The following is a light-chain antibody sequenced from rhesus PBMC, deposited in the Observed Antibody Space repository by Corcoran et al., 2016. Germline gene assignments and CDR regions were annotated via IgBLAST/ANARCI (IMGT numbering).Light chain of an antibody. CDR3: LQYSSSPYS. CDR2: KAS. J-gene: IGKJ2*01. CDR1: QSINNW. Sequence: DIQMTQSPSSLSASVGDTVTITCRASQSINNWLDWHQQKPGKAPRLLIYKASTLQGGVPSRFSGSGSGTAFTLTIRGLRPGDFATCYCLQYSSSPYSFGQGTKVGIK. V-gene: IGKV1-22*01.